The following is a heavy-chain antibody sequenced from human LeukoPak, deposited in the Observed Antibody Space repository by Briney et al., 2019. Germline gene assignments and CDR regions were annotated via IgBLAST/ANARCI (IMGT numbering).Heavy chain of an antibody. J-gene: IGHJ3*02. V-gene: IGHV3-33*01. CDR2: IWYDGTNK. Sequence: GGSLRLSCAASGFTFSSYGIHWVRQAPGEGLEWVAVIWYDGTNKYYADSVKGRFTISRDNSKNTLYLQMNSLRAEDTAVYYSAGLATAYAKGSSTMIVENALDIWGQGTMVTVSS. D-gene: IGHD3-22*01. CDR1: GFTFSSYG. CDR3: AGLATAYAKGSSTMIVENALDI.